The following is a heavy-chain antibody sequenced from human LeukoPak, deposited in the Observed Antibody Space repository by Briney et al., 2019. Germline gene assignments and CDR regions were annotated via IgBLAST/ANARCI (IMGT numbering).Heavy chain of an antibody. Sequence: GSLRLSCAASGFTFSGYSMNWVRQPPGKGLEWIGSIYYSGSTYYNPSLKSRVTISVDTSKNQFSLKLSSVAAADTAVYYCARRGVVPAASRDYWGQGTLVTVSS. CDR2: IYYSGST. CDR3: ARRGVVPAASRDY. D-gene: IGHD2-2*01. J-gene: IGHJ4*02. V-gene: IGHV4-39*01. CDR1: GFTFSGYSMN.